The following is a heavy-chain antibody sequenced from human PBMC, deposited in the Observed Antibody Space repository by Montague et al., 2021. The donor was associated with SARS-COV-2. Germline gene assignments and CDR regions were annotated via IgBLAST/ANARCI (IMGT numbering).Heavy chain of an antibody. V-gene: IGHV1-8*01. CDR3: ARTPSPYDYGYDGTPLYHHYGMDV. CDR2: MNPNSGNT. D-gene: IGHD4-17*01. CDR1: GYTFTDFD. Sequence: SVRVSCKASGYTFTDFDVNWVRQAPGQGLEWMGWMNPNSGNTVYTPKFQGRVSMTRDISIDTAYMEVSRLRSEDTAVYFCARTPSPYDYGYDGTPLYHHYGMDVWGQGTAVSV. J-gene: IGHJ6*02.